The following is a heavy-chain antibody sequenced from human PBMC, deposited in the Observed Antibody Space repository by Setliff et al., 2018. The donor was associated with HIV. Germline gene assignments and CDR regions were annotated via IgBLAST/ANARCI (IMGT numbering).Heavy chain of an antibody. CDR3: ARDLHQPGYFYYVDV. J-gene: IGHJ6*04. CDR1: GGPFSSTS. CDR2: IYYSGNT. Sequence: SETLSLTCTVSGGPFSSTSWSWIRQFPGQGLEWIGYIYYSGNTNYNPSLKSRVTISIDTSKNRFLLKLNSVTAADTAIYYCARDLHQPGYFYYVDVWGKGTAVTVSS. V-gene: IGHV4-59*01. D-gene: IGHD3-16*01.